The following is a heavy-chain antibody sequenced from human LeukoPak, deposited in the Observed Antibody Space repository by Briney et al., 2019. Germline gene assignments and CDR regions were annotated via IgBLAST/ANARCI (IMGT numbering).Heavy chain of an antibody. D-gene: IGHD3/OR15-3a*01. V-gene: IGHV4-39*01. J-gene: IGHJ3*01. CDR3: ARRRHNFDFYDV. Sequence: SETLSLTCTVSGDSIISNIYWWDWLRLPPGKGLEWIGATFYTGRTFYSPSLKSRVSISVDTSKNQFSLDLSSATAADTAVHYCARRRHNFDFYDVWGQGTRVTVSS. CDR1: GDSIISNIYW. CDR2: TFYTGRT.